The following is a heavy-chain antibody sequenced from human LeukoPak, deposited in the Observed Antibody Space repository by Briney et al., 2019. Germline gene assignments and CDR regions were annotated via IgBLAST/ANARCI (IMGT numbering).Heavy chain of an antibody. CDR3: AKGPAPYCSGGSCYSPHWYFDL. D-gene: IGHD2-15*01. CDR2: IYTGGAT. Sequence: GGSLRLSCAASGFTVSSNYMSWVRQAPGKGLEWVSIIYTGGATYYADSVKGRFTISRDNSKNTLYLQMISLRAEDTAVYYCAKGPAPYCSGGSCYSPHWYFDLWGRGTLVTVSS. J-gene: IGHJ2*01. V-gene: IGHV3-53*01. CDR1: GFTVSSNY.